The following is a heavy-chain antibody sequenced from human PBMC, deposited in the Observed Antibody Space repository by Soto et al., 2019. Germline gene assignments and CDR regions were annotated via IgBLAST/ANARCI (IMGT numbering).Heavy chain of an antibody. Sequence: VGSLRLSCAASGFTLSNFWMHWVRQVPGKGLVWVSRINDDGSRTKYADSVEGRLTISRDTAKNTLYLQMDSLRVEDTAVYYCVRDHHDYDFWSGNPRGYFDLWGRGTLVTVSS. CDR3: VRDHHDYDFWSGNPRGYFDL. CDR2: INDDGSRT. D-gene: IGHD3-3*01. CDR1: GFTLSNFW. J-gene: IGHJ2*01. V-gene: IGHV3-74*01.